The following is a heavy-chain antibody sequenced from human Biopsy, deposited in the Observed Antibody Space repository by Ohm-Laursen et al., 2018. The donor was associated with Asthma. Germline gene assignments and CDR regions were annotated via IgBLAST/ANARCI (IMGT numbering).Heavy chain of an antibody. V-gene: IGHV3-11*01. Sequence: SLRLSCTASGFTFSDYYMSWIRQAPGKGLEWVSYISSSGGTIYYADSVKGRFTISRGNAQNSLFLQMTSLGAEDTAVYYCASECTVATCPLAYWGQGALVTVSS. D-gene: IGHD2-8*02. CDR3: ASECTVATCPLAY. CDR1: GFTFSDYY. CDR2: ISSSGGTI. J-gene: IGHJ4*02.